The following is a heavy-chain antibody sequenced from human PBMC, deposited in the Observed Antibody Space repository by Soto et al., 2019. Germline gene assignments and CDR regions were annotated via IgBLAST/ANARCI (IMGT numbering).Heavy chain of an antibody. D-gene: IGHD3-3*01. V-gene: IGHV3-15*07. CDR3: TTGRFLEWLLFYY. CDR2: IKSKTDGGTT. CDR1: GFTFSNAW. J-gene: IGHJ4*02. Sequence: EVQLVESGGGLVKPGGSLRLSCAASGFTFSNAWMNWVRQAPGKGLEWVGRIKSKTDGGTTDYAAPVKGRFTISRDESKNTLYLQMNSLKTEYTAVYYCTTGRFLEWLLFYYWGQGTLVTVSS.